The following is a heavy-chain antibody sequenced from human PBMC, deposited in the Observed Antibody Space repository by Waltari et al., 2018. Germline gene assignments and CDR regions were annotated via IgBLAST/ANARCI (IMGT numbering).Heavy chain of an antibody. Sequence: EVKLVESGGGLVQPGGSLRLSCADSGFTLRDLSMTWVRPAPGRVLEWVSYIVRTGRTIYYADAVTCRFTSTRDNAQYSLYLQMDSLRADETAVYYCARGYRKAFDIWGQGTMVTVSA. J-gene: IGHJ3*02. CDR3: ARGYRKAFDI. CDR2: IVRTGRTI. CDR1: GFTLRDLS. V-gene: IGHV3-48*04. D-gene: IGHD5-12*01.